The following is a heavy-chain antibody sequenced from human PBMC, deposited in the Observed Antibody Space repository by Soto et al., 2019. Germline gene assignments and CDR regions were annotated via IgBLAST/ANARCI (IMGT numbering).Heavy chain of an antibody. V-gene: IGHV1-18*01. CDR2: ISAYNGNT. J-gene: IGHJ6*02. CDR1: GYTFTSYG. D-gene: IGHD2-15*01. CDR3: ARFSGGSYNTYYFYYGMDV. Sequence: QVQLVQSGVEVKKPGASVKVSCKASGYTFTSYGISWVRQAPGQGLDWMGWISAYNGNTKYAQDLQGRVTMTTDTSTSTAYMELRSLRADDTAVYYCARFSGGSYNTYYFYYGMDVWGQGTTVTVSS.